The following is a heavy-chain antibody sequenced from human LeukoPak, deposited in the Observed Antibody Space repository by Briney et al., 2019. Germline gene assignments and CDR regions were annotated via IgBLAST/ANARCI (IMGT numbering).Heavy chain of an antibody. J-gene: IGHJ4*02. D-gene: IGHD6-6*01. CDR3: ARHSHAYSSSSGTYEY. CDR1: GGSVSSYY. Sequence: PSETLSLTCTVSGGSVSSYYWSWIRQPPGKGLEWIAYISYSGSTNYNPSLKSRVTISVDTSNNQFSLKVSSMTAADTAVYYCARHSHAYSSSSGTYEYWGQGTLVTVSS. CDR2: ISYSGST. V-gene: IGHV4-59*08.